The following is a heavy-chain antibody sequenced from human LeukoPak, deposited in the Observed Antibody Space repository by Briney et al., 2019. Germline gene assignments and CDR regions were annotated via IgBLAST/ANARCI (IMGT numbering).Heavy chain of an antibody. CDR2: INSDGSST. Sequence: PGGSLRLSCAASGFTFSSHWMHWVRQAPGKGLVWVSRINSDGSSTSYADSVKGRFTIPRDNAKNTLYLQMNSLRAEDTAVYYCARELMYYYYYMDVWGKGTTVTVSS. V-gene: IGHV3-74*01. CDR1: GFTFSSHW. J-gene: IGHJ6*03. CDR3: ARELMYYYYYMDV.